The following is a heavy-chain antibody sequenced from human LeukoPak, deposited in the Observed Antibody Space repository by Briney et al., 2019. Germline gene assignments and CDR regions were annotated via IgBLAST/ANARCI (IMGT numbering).Heavy chain of an antibody. V-gene: IGHV4-34*01. D-gene: IGHD3/OR15-3a*01. CDR1: RGSFIGYF. CDR3: ARGRGLGGTSLSVW. J-gene: IGHJ4*02. CDR2: INHSGSN. Sequence: SETLSLTCAGYRGSFIGYFCNWIGQPPGKRLEWIGEINHSGSNNYNPSLKSRVTISVDTSKNQFSLELSSVTAADTAVYYCARGRGLGGTSLSVWGGGGTVVTVSS.